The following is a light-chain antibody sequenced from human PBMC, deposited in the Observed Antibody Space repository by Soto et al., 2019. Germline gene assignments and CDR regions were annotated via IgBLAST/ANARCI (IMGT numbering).Light chain of an antibody. J-gene: IGKJ1*01. Sequence: IGLAQSPGTLSLSPGERAKLYCRASQSVSSNHLAWYQQTPGHAPRLLIYGGSSRATGIPVRLSGSGSETDFTLTITRLEHEDFAMYYCQQYSSSRTFGQGTKVDIK. CDR1: QSVSSNH. CDR3: QQYSSSRT. V-gene: IGKV3-20*01. CDR2: GGS.